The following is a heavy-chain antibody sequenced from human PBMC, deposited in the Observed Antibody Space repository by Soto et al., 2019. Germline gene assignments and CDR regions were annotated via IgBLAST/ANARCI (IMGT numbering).Heavy chain of an antibody. D-gene: IGHD3-10*01. CDR3: ARGPGFGELHYYMDV. Sequence: EVQLVESGGGLVQPGGSLRLSCAASGFTFSSYDMHWVRQATGKGLEWVSAIGTAGDTYYPGSVKGRFTISRENAKNSLYLQMNRPRAGDTAVYYCARGPGFGELHYYMDVWGKGTTVTVSS. CDR1: GFTFSSYD. J-gene: IGHJ6*03. CDR2: IGTAGDT. V-gene: IGHV3-13*01.